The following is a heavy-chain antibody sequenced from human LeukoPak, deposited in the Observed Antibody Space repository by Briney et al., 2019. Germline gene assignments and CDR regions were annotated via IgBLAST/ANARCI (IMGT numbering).Heavy chain of an antibody. V-gene: IGHV3-7*01. Sequence: QTGGSLRLSCAASGFTFSSYWMSWVRQAPGKGLEWVSNIKRDASEKYYVDSVKGRFTISRDSAKNSLYLQMNSLRAEDTAVYYCARESGYYTNWFDPWGQGTLVTVSS. D-gene: IGHD3-22*01. J-gene: IGHJ5*02. CDR2: IKRDASEK. CDR1: GFTFSSYW. CDR3: ARESGYYTNWFDP.